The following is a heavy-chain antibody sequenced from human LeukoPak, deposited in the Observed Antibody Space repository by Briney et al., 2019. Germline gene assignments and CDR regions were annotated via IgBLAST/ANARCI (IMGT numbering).Heavy chain of an antibody. V-gene: IGHV1-69*13. CDR1: GGTFSSYA. Sequence: SVKVSCKASGGTFSSYAISWVRQAPGQGLELMGGIIPIFGTANYAQEFQGRVTITADESTSTAYMELSSLRSEDTAVYYCARRYYYDSSGYYYVYWGQGTLVTVSS. CDR3: ARRYYYDSSGYYYVY. D-gene: IGHD3-22*01. CDR2: IIPIFGTA. J-gene: IGHJ4*02.